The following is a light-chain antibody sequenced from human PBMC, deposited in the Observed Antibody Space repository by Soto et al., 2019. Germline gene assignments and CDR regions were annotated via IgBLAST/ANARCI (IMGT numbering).Light chain of an antibody. CDR2: GAS. CDR3: QQYGSSPRFT. J-gene: IGKJ3*01. CDR1: QSVSSSY. V-gene: IGKV3-20*01. Sequence: DIVLTQSTGTLSLSPGERATLSCRASQSVSSSYLAWYQQKPGQAPRLLIYGASSMATGIPDRFSGSGSGTDFTLTISRLEPEDFAVYYCQQYGSSPRFTFGPGTKVDIK.